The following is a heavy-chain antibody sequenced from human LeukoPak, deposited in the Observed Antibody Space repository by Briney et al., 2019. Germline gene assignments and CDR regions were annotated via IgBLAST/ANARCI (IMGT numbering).Heavy chain of an antibody. D-gene: IGHD6-13*01. J-gene: IGHJ4*02. CDR1: GGSFSGYY. Sequence: SETLSLTCAVYGGSFSGYYWSWIRQPPGKGLEWIGEITHSGSTNYNPSLKSRVTISVDTSKNQFSLKLSSMTAADTAVYYCARGRAFPSGIAAAGKGDYWGQGTLVTVSS. V-gene: IGHV4-34*01. CDR3: ARGRAFPSGIAAAGKGDY. CDR2: ITHSGST.